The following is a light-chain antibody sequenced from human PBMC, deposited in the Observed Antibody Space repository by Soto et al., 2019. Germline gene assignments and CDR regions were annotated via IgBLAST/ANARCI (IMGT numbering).Light chain of an antibody. CDR1: HSVSSNY. J-gene: IGKJ1*01. Sequence: EIVVSQSPDTLSLSPGERATLSCRASHSVSSNYLAWYQQIPGQAPRPLIYGASSRVPGIPDRFSGSGSGTDFTLTISRLEPEDFAVYYCQQYGSLPWTFGQGTKVDI. CDR3: QQYGSLPWT. CDR2: GAS. V-gene: IGKV3-20*01.